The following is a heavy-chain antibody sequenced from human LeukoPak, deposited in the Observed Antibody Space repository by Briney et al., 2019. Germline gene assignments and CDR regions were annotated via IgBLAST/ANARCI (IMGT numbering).Heavy chain of an antibody. J-gene: IGHJ5*02. D-gene: IGHD3-22*01. V-gene: IGHV3-30*03. CDR2: ISYDGSNK. Sequence: GRSLRLSCAASGFTFSSYGMHWVRQAPGKGLEWVAVISYDGSNKYYADSVKGRFTISRDNSKNTLYLQMNSLRAEDTAVYYCARGRGSDYYDDAFDPWGQGTLVTVSS. CDR1: GFTFSSYG. CDR3: ARGRGSDYYDDAFDP.